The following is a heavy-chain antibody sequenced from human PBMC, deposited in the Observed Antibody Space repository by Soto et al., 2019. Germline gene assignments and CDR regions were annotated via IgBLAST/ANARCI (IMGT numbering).Heavy chain of an antibody. CDR2: SSGSGGST. J-gene: IGHJ4*02. Sequence: EVQLLESGGGLVQPGGSLRLSCAASGFTFSSYAMSWVRQAPGKGLEWVSASSGSGGSTYYADAVKGRFTISRANSKNTLYLEKNRLRAEDTAVYYCAKEEVTIFGVVIPYYFDYWGQGTLVTVSS. CDR3: AKEEVTIFGVVIPYYFDY. D-gene: IGHD3-3*01. V-gene: IGHV3-23*01. CDR1: GFTFSSYA.